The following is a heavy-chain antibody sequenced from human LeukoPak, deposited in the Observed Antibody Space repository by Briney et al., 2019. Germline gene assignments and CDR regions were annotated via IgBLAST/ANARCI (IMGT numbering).Heavy chain of an antibody. D-gene: IGHD5-18*01. Sequence: SETLSLTCTVSGGSMSSYYWSWIRQPPGKGLEWIGYIYYSGSTNYNPSLKSRVTISVDTSKNQFSLKLSSVTAADTSVYYCATSRYSYGSDIDYWGQGTLVTVSS. CDR1: GGSMSSYY. J-gene: IGHJ4*02. CDR2: IYYSGST. V-gene: IGHV4-59*01. CDR3: ATSRYSYGSDIDY.